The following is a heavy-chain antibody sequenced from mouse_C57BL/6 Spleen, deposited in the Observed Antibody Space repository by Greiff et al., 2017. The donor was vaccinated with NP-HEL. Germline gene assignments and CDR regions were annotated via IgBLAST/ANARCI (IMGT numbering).Heavy chain of an antibody. CDR2: ISYDGSN. CDR3: ARKGTAQASWFAY. Sequence: VQLKESGPGLVKPSQSLSLTCSVPGYSITSGYYWNWLRQFPGNKLEWMGYISYDGSNNYNPSLKNRISITRDTSKNQFFLKLNSVTTEDTATYYWARKGTAQASWFAYWGQGTLVTVSA. CDR1: GYSITSGYY. J-gene: IGHJ3*01. D-gene: IGHD3-2*02. V-gene: IGHV3-6*01.